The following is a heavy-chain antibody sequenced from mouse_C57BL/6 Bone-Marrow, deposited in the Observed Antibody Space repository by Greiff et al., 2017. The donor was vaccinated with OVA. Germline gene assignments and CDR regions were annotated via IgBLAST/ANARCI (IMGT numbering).Heavy chain of an antibody. Sequence: VQLKESGAELVRPGASVKLSCTASGFNIKDDYMHWVKQRPEQGLEWIGRIDPDNGDTEYASKFQGKATITADKSSNTAYLQLSSLTSEDTAVYYCTTGGLYGGCPGAMDYWGQGTAVTVSS. D-gene: IGHD1-1*02. CDR2: IDPDNGDT. CDR1: GFNIKDDY. J-gene: IGHJ4*01. CDR3: TTGGLYGGCPGAMDY. V-gene: IGHV14-4*01.